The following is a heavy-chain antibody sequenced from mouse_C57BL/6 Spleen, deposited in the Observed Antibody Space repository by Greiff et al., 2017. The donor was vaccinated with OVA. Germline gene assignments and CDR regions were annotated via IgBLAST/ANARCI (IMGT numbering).Heavy chain of an antibody. CDR1: GFTFSDYG. CDR3: ARMVGGDFDY. D-gene: IGHD1-1*02. CDR2: ISSGSSTI. Sequence: EVQVVESGGGLVKPGGSLKLSCAASGFTFSDYGMHWVRQAPEQGLEWVAYISSGSSTIYYADTVKGRFTISRDNAKNTLYLQISSLRSEDTAMYYCARMVGGDFDYWGQGTTLTVSA. J-gene: IGHJ2*01. V-gene: IGHV5-17*01.